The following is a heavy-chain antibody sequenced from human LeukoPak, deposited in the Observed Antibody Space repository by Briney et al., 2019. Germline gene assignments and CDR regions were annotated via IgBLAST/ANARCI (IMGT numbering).Heavy chain of an antibody. CDR2: ISSDGSSA. CDR1: GFTFGSYN. CDR3: TRGDCSSISCPQDWFDP. D-gene: IGHD2-2*01. Sequence: GGSLRLSCAASGFTFGSYNMHWISQAPGKGLVWVSRISSDGSSATYADSAKGRFTVSRDNAKNTLYLQIDSLRDDDTAVYYCTRGDCSSISCPQDWFDPWGQGTLVTVSS. V-gene: IGHV3-74*01. J-gene: IGHJ5*02.